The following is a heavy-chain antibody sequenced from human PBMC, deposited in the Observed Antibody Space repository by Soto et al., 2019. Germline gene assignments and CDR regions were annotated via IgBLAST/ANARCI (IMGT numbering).Heavy chain of an antibody. D-gene: IGHD3-10*01. J-gene: IGHJ6*02. Sequence: GGSLRLSCAASGFTFSSYAMRWVRQAPGKGLEWVAVISYDGSNKYYADSVKGRFTISRDNSKNTLYLQMNSLRAEDTAVYYCARGFGSQSVGRKSYYYGSGSPGGMDVWGQGTTVTSP. CDR1: GFTFSSYA. CDR2: ISYDGSNK. V-gene: IGHV3-30-3*01. CDR3: ARGFGSQSVGRKSYYYGSGSPGGMDV.